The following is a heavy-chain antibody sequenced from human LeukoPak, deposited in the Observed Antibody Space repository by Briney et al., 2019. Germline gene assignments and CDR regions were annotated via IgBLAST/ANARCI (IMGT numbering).Heavy chain of an antibody. CDR3: ARLPFFGDHYYYYMDV. CDR2: IYYSGST. Sequence: SETLSPTCTVSGGSISSYYWSWIRQPPGKGLEWIGYIYYSGSTNYNPSLKSRVTISVDTSKNQFSLKLSSVTAADTAVYYCARLPFFGDHYYYYMDVWGEGTTVTVSS. D-gene: IGHD4-17*01. J-gene: IGHJ6*03. V-gene: IGHV4-59*01. CDR1: GGSISSYY.